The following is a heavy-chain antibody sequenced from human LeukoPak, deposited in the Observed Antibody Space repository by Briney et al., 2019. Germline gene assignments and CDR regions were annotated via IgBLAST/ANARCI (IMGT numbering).Heavy chain of an antibody. CDR1: GGSISSSRTYD. V-gene: IGHV4-39*01. Sequence: SGALSLPCTVAGGSISSSRTYDWGWIRQPRGKGGEWIGEINHSGSTNYNPSLKSRVPISVDTSKNQFSLKLSSVTAADTAVYYCASRSIAVAGLPFDYWGQGTLVTVSS. D-gene: IGHD6-19*01. CDR3: ASRSIAVAGLPFDY. J-gene: IGHJ4*02. CDR2: INHSGST.